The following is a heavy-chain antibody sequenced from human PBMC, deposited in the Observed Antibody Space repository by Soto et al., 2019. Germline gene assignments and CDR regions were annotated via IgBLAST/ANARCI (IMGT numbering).Heavy chain of an antibody. CDR1: GFTFSNAW. J-gene: IGHJ4*02. CDR2: IKSKTDGGTT. V-gene: IGHV3-15*07. D-gene: IGHD3-10*01. CDR3: TTDISLLWFGELLCGEMARDFDY. Sequence: PGGSLRLSCAASGFTFSNAWMNWVRQAPGKGLEWVGRIKSKTDGGTTDYAAPVKGRFTISRDDSKNTLYLQMNSLKTEDTAVYYCTTDISLLWFGELLCGEMARDFDYWGQGVLVTVSS.